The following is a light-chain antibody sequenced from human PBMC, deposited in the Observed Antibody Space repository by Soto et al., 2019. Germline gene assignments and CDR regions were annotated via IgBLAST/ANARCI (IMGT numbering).Light chain of an antibody. CDR3: CSYAGSGTYV. V-gene: IGLV2-23*01. Sequence: QSALTQPASVSGSPGQSITISCTGTSSDVGSYNLVSWYQHHPGKAPKLMIYEGSKRPSGVSNRFSGSKSGNTASLTISGLRADDEADYYCCSYAGSGTYVFGTGTKVTVL. J-gene: IGLJ1*01. CDR2: EGS. CDR1: SSDVGSYNL.